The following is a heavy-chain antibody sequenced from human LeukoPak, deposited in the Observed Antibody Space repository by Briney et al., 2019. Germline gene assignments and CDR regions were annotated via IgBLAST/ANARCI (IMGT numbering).Heavy chain of an antibody. D-gene: IGHD3-22*01. CDR3: ARGRNYYDSSGSPQDC. CDR1: GFTFSSYA. CDR2: ISGSGGST. J-gene: IGHJ4*02. V-gene: IGHV3-23*01. Sequence: GGSLRLSCAASGFTFSSYAMSWVRQAPGKGLEWVSAISGSGGSTYYADSVKGRFTISRDNSKNTLYLQMGSLRAEDMAVYYCARGRNYYDSSGSPQDCWGQGTLATVSS.